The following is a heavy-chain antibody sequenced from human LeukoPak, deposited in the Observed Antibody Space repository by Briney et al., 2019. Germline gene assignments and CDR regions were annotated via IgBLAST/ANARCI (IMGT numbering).Heavy chain of an antibody. CDR2: IKQDGSKK. CDR3: TRVGYIDEGIDY. D-gene: IGHD5-24*01. J-gene: IGHJ4*02. CDR1: GFPCSSYW. Sequence: GGSLRLSCVASGFPCSSYWMTWVRPAPGQGREGVDNIKQDGSKKAYVDSVKGRFTISRDNAKNSLYLQMNSLRAEDTAIYYCTRVGYIDEGIDYWGQGTLVTVSS. V-gene: IGHV3-7*04.